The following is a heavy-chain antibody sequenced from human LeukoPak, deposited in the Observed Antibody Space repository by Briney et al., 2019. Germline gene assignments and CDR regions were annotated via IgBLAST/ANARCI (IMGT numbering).Heavy chain of an antibody. Sequence: GGSLRLSCAASGFTVSSNYMSWVRQAPGKGLEWVSYISSSSSTIYYADSVKGRFTISRDNAKNSLYLQMNSLRDEDTAVYYCARDIVVVPAAMGVYYYGMDIWGQGTTVTVSS. J-gene: IGHJ6*02. V-gene: IGHV3-48*02. D-gene: IGHD2-2*01. CDR3: ARDIVVVPAAMGVYYYGMDI. CDR1: GFTVSSNY. CDR2: ISSSSSTI.